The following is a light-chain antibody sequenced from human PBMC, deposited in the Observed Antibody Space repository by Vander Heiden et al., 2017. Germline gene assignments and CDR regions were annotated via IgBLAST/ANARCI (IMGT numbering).Light chain of an antibody. CDR1: SGHSSYI. CDR3: ETWDSNIRV. V-gene: IGLV4-60*03. Sequence: PVLSHSPSASASLGSSLNLTPTLSSGHSSYIIAWHQQQPGKAPRYSMDLESSRDNNKGSGVPDRFSGSSSGAARYLTIPNIQSEDEADYYCETWDSNIRVYGGGTKLTVL. CDR2: LESSRDN. J-gene: IGLJ3*02.